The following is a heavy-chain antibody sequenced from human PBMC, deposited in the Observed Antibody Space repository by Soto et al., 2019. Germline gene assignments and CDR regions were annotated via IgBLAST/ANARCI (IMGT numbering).Heavy chain of an antibody. V-gene: IGHV3-23*01. CDR3: ARDLLVVVSATVRYYYGMDV. J-gene: IGHJ6*02. CDR1: GFTFSSYA. CDR2: ISGSGGST. D-gene: IGHD2-15*01. Sequence: GGSLRLSCAASGFTFSSYAMSWVRQAPGKGLEWVSAISGSGGSTYYADSVKGRFTISRDNSKNTLYLQMNSLRAEDTAVYYCARDLLVVVSATVRYYYGMDVWGQGTTVTVSS.